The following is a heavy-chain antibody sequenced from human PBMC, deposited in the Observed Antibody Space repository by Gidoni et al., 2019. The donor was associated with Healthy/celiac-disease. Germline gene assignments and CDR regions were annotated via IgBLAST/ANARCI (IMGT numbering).Heavy chain of an antibody. CDR1: GFTFSSYS. CDR2: ISSSSSYI. D-gene: IGHD3-9*01. V-gene: IGHV3-21*01. J-gene: IGHJ4*02. Sequence: EVQLVESGGGLVKPGGSLRLSCAASGFTFSSYSMNWVRQAPGKGLEGVSSISSSSSYIYYADSVKGRFTISRDNAKNSLYLQMNSLRAEDTAVYYCARLYYDILTGYYSDYWGQGTLVTVSS. CDR3: ARLYYDILTGYYSDY.